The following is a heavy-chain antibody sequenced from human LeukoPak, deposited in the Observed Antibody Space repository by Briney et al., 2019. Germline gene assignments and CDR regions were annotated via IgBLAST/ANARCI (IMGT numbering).Heavy chain of an antibody. V-gene: IGHV3-74*01. CDR1: GFTFSYYW. CDR2: IRTDGTDT. D-gene: IGHD2-8*01. CDR3: ARDRFCTTDRCSDY. Sequence: GGSLRLSCAASGFTFSYYWMHWVRQAPGKGLVWVARIRTDGTDTSYADSVKGRFTISRDNAKNTLYLQMNNLRVEDTAVCYCARDRFCTTDRCSDYWGQGTLVTVSS. J-gene: IGHJ4*02.